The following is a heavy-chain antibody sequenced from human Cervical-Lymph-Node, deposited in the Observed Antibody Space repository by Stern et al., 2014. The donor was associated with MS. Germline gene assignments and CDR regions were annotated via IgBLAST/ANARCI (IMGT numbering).Heavy chain of an antibody. CDR2: ISGIGLYT. CDR1: GFTFRTYA. Sequence: EVQLVESGGGLVQPGGSLRLSCAASGFTFRTYAFSWVRQAPGKGLEWVSSISGIGLYTDYAVSVKGQFTISRDKSKSMLYLEMQSLRAEDRAVYHCAKDLGRGVVVVPLYGLDVWGQGTTVTVSS. CDR3: AKDLGRGVVVVPLYGLDV. D-gene: IGHD2-2*01. V-gene: IGHV3-23*04. J-gene: IGHJ6*02.